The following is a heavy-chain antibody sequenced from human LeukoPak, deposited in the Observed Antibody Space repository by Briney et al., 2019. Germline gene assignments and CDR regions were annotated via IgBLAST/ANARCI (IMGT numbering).Heavy chain of an antibody. CDR1: GVSVSSGSYY. Sequence: SETLSLTCTVSGVSVSSGSYYWSWIRQPPGKGLEWIGYIYYSGSTNYNPSLKSRVTISVDTSKNQFSLKLSSVTAADTAVYYCARDISLSSLRVYYFDYWGQGTLVTVSS. CDR2: IYYSGST. D-gene: IGHD2/OR15-2a*01. J-gene: IGHJ4*02. V-gene: IGHV4-61*01. CDR3: ARDISLSSLRVYYFDY.